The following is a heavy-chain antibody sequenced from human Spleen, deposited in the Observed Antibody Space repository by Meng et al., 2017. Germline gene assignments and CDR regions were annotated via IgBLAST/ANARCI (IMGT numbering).Heavy chain of an antibody. CDR1: GGTFSSYA. D-gene: IGHD3-22*01. V-gene: IGHV1-69*05. Sequence: SVKVSCKASGGTFSSYAISWVRQAPGQGLEWMGGIIPIFGTANYAQKFQGRVTITTDESTSTAYMELSSLRSEDTAMYYCAREGLTYDSSGYYYHFDYWGQGTLVTVSS. CDR3: AREGLTYDSSGYYYHFDY. CDR2: IIPIFGTA. J-gene: IGHJ4*02.